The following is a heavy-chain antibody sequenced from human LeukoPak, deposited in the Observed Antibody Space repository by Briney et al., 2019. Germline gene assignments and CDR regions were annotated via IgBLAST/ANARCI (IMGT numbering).Heavy chain of an antibody. Sequence: ASVKVSCKASGYTFTGYYMHWVRQAPGQGLERMGWINPNSGGTNYAQKFQGRVTMTRDTSISTAYMELSRLRSGDTAVYYCARVSSSWYQDWYFDLWGRGTLVTVSS. CDR3: ARVSSSWYQDWYFDL. V-gene: IGHV1-2*02. CDR2: INPNSGGT. D-gene: IGHD6-13*01. J-gene: IGHJ2*01. CDR1: GYTFTGYY.